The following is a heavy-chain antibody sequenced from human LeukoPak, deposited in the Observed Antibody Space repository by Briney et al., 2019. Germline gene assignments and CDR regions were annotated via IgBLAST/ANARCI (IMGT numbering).Heavy chain of an antibody. J-gene: IGHJ4*02. CDR1: GYSISSGYF. CDR3: ATDYSVGSTTIDLDY. V-gene: IGHV4-61*09. Sequence: SETLSLTCTVSGYSISSGYFWSWIRQPAGKGLEWIGHISTSGSTNYNPSLKTRVTMSVDTSKNQFSLKLSSVTAADTAVYYCATDYSVGSTTIDLDYWGQGTLVTVSS. CDR2: ISTSGST. D-gene: IGHD1-26*01.